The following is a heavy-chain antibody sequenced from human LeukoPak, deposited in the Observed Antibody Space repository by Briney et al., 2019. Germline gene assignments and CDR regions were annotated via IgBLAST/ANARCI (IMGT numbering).Heavy chain of an antibody. D-gene: IGHD3-10*01. Sequence: ASVKVSCKGSGYTFTGYYMHWVRQAPGQGREWMGWINPNSGGTNYAQKFQGRETMTRDKSNSTAYMELSRLRSDDTAVYYCARDPPPRYGSGSYLDAFDIWGQGTMVTVSS. V-gene: IGHV1-2*02. J-gene: IGHJ3*02. CDR1: GYTFTGYY. CDR3: ARDPPPRYGSGSYLDAFDI. CDR2: INPNSGGT.